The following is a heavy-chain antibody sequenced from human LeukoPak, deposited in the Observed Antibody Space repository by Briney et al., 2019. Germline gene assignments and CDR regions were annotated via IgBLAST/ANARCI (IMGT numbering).Heavy chain of an antibody. CDR3: ARDWPPRYCSSTSCYDYYYYMDV. V-gene: IGHV4-4*07. CDR2: IYSSGST. J-gene: IGHJ6*03. CDR1: GGSISSYY. D-gene: IGHD2-2*01. Sequence: SETLSLTCTVSGGSISSYYWSWIRQPAGKGLEWIGRIYSSGSTNYNPSLKSRVTMSVDTSKNQFSLKLSSVTAADTAVYYCARDWPPRYCSSTSCYDYYYYMDVWGKGTTVTVSS.